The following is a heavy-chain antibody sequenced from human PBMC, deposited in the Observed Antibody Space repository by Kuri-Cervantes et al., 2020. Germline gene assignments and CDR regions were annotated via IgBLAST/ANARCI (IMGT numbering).Heavy chain of an antibody. V-gene: IGHV3-30*18. CDR3: AKGPGYGDYGEYYFDY. J-gene: IGHJ4*02. Sequence: LSLTCAASGFTVSSNYMSWVRQAPAKGLEWVTVISSDGTNKNYADSVKGRFTISRDNSKNTLYLQMNSLRAEDTAVYYCAKGPGYGDYGEYYFDYWGQGTLVTVSS. D-gene: IGHD4-17*01. CDR2: ISSDGTNK. CDR1: GFTVSSNY.